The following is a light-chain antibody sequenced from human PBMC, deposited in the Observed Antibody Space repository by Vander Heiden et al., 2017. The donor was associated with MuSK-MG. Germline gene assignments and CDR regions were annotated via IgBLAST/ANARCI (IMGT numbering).Light chain of an antibody. V-gene: IGKV3-20*01. J-gene: IGKJ1*01. CDR3: EQDAKGWT. CDR1: QSVSSNY. Sequence: DIVLTQSPGTLSLSPGERATLSCRASQSVSSNYLAWYQQKPGQAPRLLIYGASSRATGIPDQSSARRSWPGFTLTMSSLVTEDFAVYYCEQDAKGWTFGQGTKVEIK. CDR2: GAS.